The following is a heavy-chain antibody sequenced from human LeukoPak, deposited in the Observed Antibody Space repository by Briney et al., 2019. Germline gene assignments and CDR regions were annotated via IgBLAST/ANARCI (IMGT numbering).Heavy chain of an antibody. V-gene: IGHV1-2*02. CDR1: GYTFTGYY. Sequence: ASVKVSCKASGYTFTGYYMHWVRQAPGQGLEWMGWINPNSGGTNYAQKFQGRVTMTRDTSISTAYMELSRLRSDDTAVYYYARDSTEARDYYDFWSGSLDYWGQGTLVTVSS. J-gene: IGHJ4*02. D-gene: IGHD3-3*01. CDR2: INPNSGGT. CDR3: ARDSTEARDYYDFWSGSLDY.